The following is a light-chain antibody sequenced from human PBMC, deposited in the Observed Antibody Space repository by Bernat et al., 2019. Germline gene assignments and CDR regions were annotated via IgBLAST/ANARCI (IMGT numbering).Light chain of an antibody. CDR3: ISYTTSSTFV. J-gene: IGLJ1*01. CDR1: SSDVGAYNY. CDR2: DVT. V-gene: IGLV2-14*03. Sequence: QSALTQPASVSGSPGQSITISCTGTSSDVGAYNYVSWFQQHPDKAPKLMLYDVTNRPSGVSYRFSGSTSGNTASLTIPGLQAEDEADYYCISYTTSSTFVFGTGTKVTVL.